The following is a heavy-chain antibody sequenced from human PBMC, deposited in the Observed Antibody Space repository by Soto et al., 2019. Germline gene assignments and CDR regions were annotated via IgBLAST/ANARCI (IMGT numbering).Heavy chain of an antibody. CDR1: GFTFSSYS. J-gene: IGHJ6*03. CDR2: IGAGSGNT. Sequence: GGSLRLSCAASGFTFSSYSMNWVRQAPGKGLEWVSSIGAGSGNTYHADAVKGRFTISRDNSQNTLYLRMNSLRAEDTAVYYCAKFGCGSPTCPYYFYSFMDVWGKGTTVTVSS. CDR3: AKFGCGSPTCPYYFYSFMDV. D-gene: IGHD2-2*01. V-gene: IGHV3-21*04.